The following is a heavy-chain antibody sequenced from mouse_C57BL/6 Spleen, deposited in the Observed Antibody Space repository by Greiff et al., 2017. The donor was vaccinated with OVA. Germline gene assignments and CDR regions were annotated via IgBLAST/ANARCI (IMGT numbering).Heavy chain of an antibody. CDR1: GYSFTSYY. CDR2: IYPGSGNT. J-gene: IGHJ3*01. D-gene: IGHD2-4*01. V-gene: IGHV1-66*01. CDR3: ARDPSYDYDAFAY. Sequence: QVQLQQSGPELVKPGASVKISCKASGYSFTSYYIHWVKQRPGQGLEWIGWIYPGSGNTKYNEKFKGKATLTADTSSSTAYMQLSSLTSEDSAVYYCARDPSYDYDAFAYWGQGTLVTVSA.